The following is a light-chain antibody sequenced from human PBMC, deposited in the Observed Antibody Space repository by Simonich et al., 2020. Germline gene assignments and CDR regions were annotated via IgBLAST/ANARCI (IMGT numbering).Light chain of an antibody. CDR2: GNN. J-gene: IGLJ3*02. CDR3: AAWDDSLSGRV. Sequence: QSVLTHPPSASGTPGQRVTISCSVSSANLGSNYVYWSQQLPGTAPKLLIYGNNQRPSGVPDRFSGSKSGTSASLAISGLRSEDEADYYCAAWDDSLSGRVFGGGTKLTVL. V-gene: IGLV1-47*01. CDR1: SANLGSNY.